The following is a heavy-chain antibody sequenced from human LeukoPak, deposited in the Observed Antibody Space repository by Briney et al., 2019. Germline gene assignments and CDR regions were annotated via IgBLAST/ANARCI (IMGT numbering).Heavy chain of an antibody. CDR1: GGSISSYY. V-gene: IGHV4-4*07. CDR2: IYTSGST. CDR3: ARVGSYYYDSSGYYAN. Sequence: SETLSLTCTVSGGSISSYYWSWIRQPAGKGLEWIGRIYTSGSTNYNPSLKSRVTMSVDTSKNQFSLKLSSVTAADTAVYYCARVGSYYYDSSGYYANWGQGTLVTVSS. D-gene: IGHD3-22*01. J-gene: IGHJ4*02.